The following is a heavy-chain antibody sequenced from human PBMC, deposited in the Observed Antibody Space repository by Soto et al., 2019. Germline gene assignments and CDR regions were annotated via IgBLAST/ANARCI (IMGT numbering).Heavy chain of an antibody. CDR1: GYTFTKYG. Sequence: QVQLVQSGAEVKKPGAAVKVSCKAAGYTFTKYGISWVRQAPGQGLEWMGWISADNGDTNYAQKLQGRVTMTTDTSTNTAYMNLRSLRSDDTAVDYCARDAIYFASGSAFWRQGPRVTVSS. D-gene: IGHD3-10*01. V-gene: IGHV1-18*04. CDR3: ARDAIYFASGSAF. CDR2: ISADNGDT. J-gene: IGHJ4*02.